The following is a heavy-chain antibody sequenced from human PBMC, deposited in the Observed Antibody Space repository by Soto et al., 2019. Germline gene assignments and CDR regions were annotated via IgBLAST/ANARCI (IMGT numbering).Heavy chain of an antibody. D-gene: IGHD3-22*01. Sequence: SVKVSCKASGGTFSSYAISWVRQAPGQGLEWMGGIIPIFGTANYAQKFQGRVTITADESTSTAYMELSSLRSEDTAVYYCAREEYYDSSGYPPGYFELWGQGTLVTVSS. CDR2: IIPIFGTA. CDR1: GGTFSSYA. J-gene: IGHJ1*01. CDR3: AREEYYDSSGYPPGYFEL. V-gene: IGHV1-69*13.